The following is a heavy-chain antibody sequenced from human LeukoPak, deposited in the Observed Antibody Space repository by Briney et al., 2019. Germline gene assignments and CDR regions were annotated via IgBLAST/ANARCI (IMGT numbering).Heavy chain of an antibody. D-gene: IGHD2-8*01. J-gene: IGHJ3*02. Sequence: GGSLRFSCTTSGFTFSDFAISWVRQAPGKGLEWVGFIRSKDYGGATYYAASVKGRFTITRDDSKGIAYLQMRSLKIEDTAVYCTKTGALDIWGQGTMVTVSS. CDR3: KTGALDI. CDR1: GFTFSDFA. V-gene: IGHV3-49*04. CDR2: IRSKDYGGAT.